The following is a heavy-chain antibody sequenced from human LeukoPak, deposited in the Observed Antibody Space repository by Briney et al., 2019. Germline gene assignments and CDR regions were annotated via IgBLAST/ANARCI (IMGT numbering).Heavy chain of an antibody. V-gene: IGHV3-48*01. Sequence: GGSLRLSCAASGFTFSTFSMDWVRQAPGRGLQWLSYISSTSNTIYYADPLKGRFTISRDNAKNSLYLQIDSLSVEDTAVYYCARMGIAAAGVDYWGQGTLVTVSS. J-gene: IGHJ4*02. D-gene: IGHD6-13*01. CDR1: GFTFSTFS. CDR2: ISSTSNTI. CDR3: ARMGIAAAGVDY.